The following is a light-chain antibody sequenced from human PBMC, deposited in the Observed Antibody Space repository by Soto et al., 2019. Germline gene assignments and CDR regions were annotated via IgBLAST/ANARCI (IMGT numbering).Light chain of an antibody. CDR2: DNS. J-gene: IGLJ1*01. CDR1: NSNIGAGYD. Sequence: QSVLTQPPSVSGAPGQRVTISCTGSNSNIGAGYDVHWYQHFPGTAPRLLIYDNSKRPSGIPDRFSGSKSGTSATLGITGLQTGDEADYYCGTWDNSLSAYVFGAGTKLTVL. CDR3: GTWDNSLSAYV. V-gene: IGLV1-51*01.